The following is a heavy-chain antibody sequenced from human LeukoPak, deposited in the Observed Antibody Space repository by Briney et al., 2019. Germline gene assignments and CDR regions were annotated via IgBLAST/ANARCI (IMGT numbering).Heavy chain of an antibody. CDR1: GGSISSGDYY. J-gene: IGHJ3*02. Sequence: SETLSLTCTVSGGSISSGDYYWSWIRQPPGKGLEWIGYIYYSGSTYYNPSLKSRVTISVDTSKNQFSLKLSSVTAADTAVYYCARGRGFLRYFDWSPADAFDIWGQGTMVTVSS. D-gene: IGHD3-9*01. CDR3: ARGRGFLRYFDWSPADAFDI. CDR2: IYYSGST. V-gene: IGHV4-30-4*01.